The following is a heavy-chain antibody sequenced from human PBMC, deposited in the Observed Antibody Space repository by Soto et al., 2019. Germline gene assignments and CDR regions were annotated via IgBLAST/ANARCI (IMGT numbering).Heavy chain of an antibody. CDR2: INAGNGNT. D-gene: IGHD3-10*01. Sequence: GASVKVSCKASGYTFTSYAMHWVRQAPGQRLEWMGWINAGNGNTKYSQKFQGRVTITRDTSASTAYMELSSLRSEDTAVYYCARDGGLGRTATTYYYGMDVWGQGTTVTVSS. J-gene: IGHJ6*02. V-gene: IGHV1-3*01. CDR1: GYTFTSYA. CDR3: ARDGGLGRTATTYYYGMDV.